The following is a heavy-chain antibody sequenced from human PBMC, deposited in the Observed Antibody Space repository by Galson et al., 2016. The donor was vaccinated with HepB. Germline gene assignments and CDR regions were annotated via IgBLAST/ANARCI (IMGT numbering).Heavy chain of an antibody. J-gene: IGHJ4*02. CDR3: ARDRGIQLWSRDGFDY. D-gene: IGHD5-18*01. Sequence: SLRLSCAASGFTFSTYSMNWVRQVPGKGLEWVSSISSSSSYIYYEDSLKGRFTISRDNAKNSLYLQMNSLRAEDTAVYYCARDRGIQLWSRDGFDYWGQGTLVTVSS. CDR2: ISSSSSYI. V-gene: IGHV3-21*01. CDR1: GFTFSTYS.